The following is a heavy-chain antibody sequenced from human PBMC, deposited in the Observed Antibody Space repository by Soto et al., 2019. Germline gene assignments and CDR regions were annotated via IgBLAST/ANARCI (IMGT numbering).Heavy chain of an antibody. CDR1: GGSISSSSYY. CDR2: IYYSGST. CDR3: ARHSSIAAAADY. D-gene: IGHD6-13*01. V-gene: IGHV4-39*01. Sequence: QLQLQESGPGLVKPSETLSLTCTVSGGSISSSSYYWGWIRQPPGKGLEWIGSIYYSGSTYYNSSLKSRVTISVDTSKNQFSLKLSSVTAADTAVYYCARHSSIAAAADYWGQGTLVTVSS. J-gene: IGHJ4*02.